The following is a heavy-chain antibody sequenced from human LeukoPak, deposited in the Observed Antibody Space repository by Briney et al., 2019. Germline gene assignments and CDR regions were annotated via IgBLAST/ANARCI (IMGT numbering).Heavy chain of an antibody. V-gene: IGHV3-74*01. Sequence: GGSLRLSCAASGFTFSSYWMHWVRQAPGKGLVWVSRINSDGSSTSYADSVKGRFTISRDNAKNTLYLQMNSLRAEDTAVYYCAKDVYCSGGSCLPDYFDYWGQGTLVTVSS. CDR2: INSDGSST. CDR1: GFTFSSYW. J-gene: IGHJ4*02. CDR3: AKDVYCSGGSCLPDYFDY. D-gene: IGHD2-15*01.